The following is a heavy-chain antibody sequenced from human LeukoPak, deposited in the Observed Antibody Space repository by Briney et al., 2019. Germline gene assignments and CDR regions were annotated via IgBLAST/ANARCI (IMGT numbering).Heavy chain of an antibody. J-gene: IGHJ5*02. Sequence: RPSETLSLTCTVSGGSISSSSYYWGWIRQPPGKGLEWIGSIYYSGSTYYNPSLKSRVTISVDTSKNQFSLKLSSVTAADTAVYYCARVLIDPITMVRGVRVLWFDPWGQGTLVTVSS. CDR3: ARVLIDPITMVRGVRVLWFDP. CDR2: IYYSGST. V-gene: IGHV4-39*07. D-gene: IGHD3-10*01. CDR1: GGSISSSSYY.